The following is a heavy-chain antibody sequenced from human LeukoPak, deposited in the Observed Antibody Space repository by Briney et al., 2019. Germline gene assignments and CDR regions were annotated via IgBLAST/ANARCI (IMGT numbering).Heavy chain of an antibody. CDR3: RVTGLRVYDSSGYYYDYFDY. D-gene: IGHD3-22*01. J-gene: IGHJ4*02. CDR2: IYYSGSP. CDR1: GGSVSSGGYY. Sequence: SETLSLTCTVSGGSVSSGGYYWSWIRQHPGKGLEWLGYIYYSGSPYYNLSLKSRGTMSLDTSKNQFSLKLSSVTAADTAVYYCRVTGLRVYDSSGYYYDYFDYWGQGTLVTVSS. V-gene: IGHV4-31*03.